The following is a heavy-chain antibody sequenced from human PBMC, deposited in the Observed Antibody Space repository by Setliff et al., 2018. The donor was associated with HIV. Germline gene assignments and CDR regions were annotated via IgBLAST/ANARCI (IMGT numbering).Heavy chain of an antibody. CDR2: IYSAGST. V-gene: IGHV4-61*09. D-gene: IGHD5-12*01. CDR1: GGSLSSGCDY. Sequence: SETLSLTCTVSGGSLSSGCDYWTWIRQPAGKGLEWIGHIYSAGSTNYNPTLTSRVTMSVDMSKNQFSLKLRSVTAADMAVYYCVREYSGVYPDFSFYIDVWGKGTTGTSP. J-gene: IGHJ6*03. CDR3: VREYSGVYPDFSFYIDV.